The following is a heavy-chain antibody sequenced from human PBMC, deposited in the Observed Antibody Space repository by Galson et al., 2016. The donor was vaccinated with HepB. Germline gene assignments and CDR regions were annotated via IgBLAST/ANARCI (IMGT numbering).Heavy chain of an antibody. CDR3: ARVLIALQRKFVDF. CDR1: GDSVSSNSVV. D-gene: IGHD3-16*02. Sequence: CAISGDSVSSNSVVWNWIRQSPSRGLEWLGRTYYRPKWFNEYADSVKSRITINADTSMNHFSLLLNSVNPEDTAVYYCARVLIALQRKFVDFWGQGTLVTVSS. J-gene: IGHJ4*02. V-gene: IGHV6-1*01. CDR2: TYYRPKWFN.